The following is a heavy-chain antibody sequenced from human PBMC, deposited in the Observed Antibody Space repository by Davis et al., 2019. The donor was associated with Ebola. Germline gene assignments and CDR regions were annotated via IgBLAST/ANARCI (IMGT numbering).Heavy chain of an antibody. V-gene: IGHV4-30-2*01. CDR3: ARGSTVTTGYYYYGMDV. CDR1: GGSISSGGYS. D-gene: IGHD4-17*01. J-gene: IGHJ6*02. CDR2: IYHSGST. Sequence: SETLSLTCTVSGGSISSGGYSWSWIRQPPGKGLEWIGYIYHSGSTYYNPSLKSRVTISVDTSKNQFSLKLSSVTAADTAVYYCARGSTVTTGYYYYGMDVWGQGTTVTVSS.